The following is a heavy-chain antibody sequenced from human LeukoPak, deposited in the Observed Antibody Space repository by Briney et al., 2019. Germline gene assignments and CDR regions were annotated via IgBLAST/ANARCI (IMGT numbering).Heavy chain of an antibody. Sequence: GVSLRLSCAASGFTFDNYAMNWVRQVPGKGLEWISLISWNSGTIGYADSVKGRFTISRDNANNFLYLQMNSLRAEDTALYYCARAYKDRSLAGKKEFFQHWGQGTLVTVSS. J-gene: IGHJ1*01. V-gene: IGHV3-9*01. CDR1: GFTFDNYA. CDR3: ARAYKDRSLAGKKEFFQH. CDR2: ISWNSGTI. D-gene: IGHD6-19*01.